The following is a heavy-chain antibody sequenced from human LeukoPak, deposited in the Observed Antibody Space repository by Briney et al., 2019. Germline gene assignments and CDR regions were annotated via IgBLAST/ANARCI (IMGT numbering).Heavy chain of an antibody. D-gene: IGHD3-22*01. Sequence: GGSLRLSCAASGFTVINNYMSWLRQAPGKGLEWVSVIYSGGSTYYADSVKGRFTISRDDSKNTLYLQMNSLRAEDTALYYCAKDGLYYDGSEHVYYFDSWGQGTLVTVSS. V-gene: IGHV3-53*01. CDR2: IYSGGST. CDR1: GFTVINNY. J-gene: IGHJ4*02. CDR3: AKDGLYYDGSEHVYYFDS.